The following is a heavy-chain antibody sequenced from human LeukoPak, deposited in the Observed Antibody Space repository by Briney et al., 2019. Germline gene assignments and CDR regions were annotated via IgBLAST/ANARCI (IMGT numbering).Heavy chain of an antibody. CDR2: INHSGST. Sequence: SETLSLTCAVYGGSFSGYYWSWIRQPPGKGLEWIGEINHSGSTNYNPSLKSRVTISVDTSKNQFSLKLSSVTAADTAVYYCARSGYSYATDYWGQGTLVTVSS. CDR3: ARSGYSYATDY. CDR1: GGSFSGYY. V-gene: IGHV4-34*01. J-gene: IGHJ4*02. D-gene: IGHD5-18*01.